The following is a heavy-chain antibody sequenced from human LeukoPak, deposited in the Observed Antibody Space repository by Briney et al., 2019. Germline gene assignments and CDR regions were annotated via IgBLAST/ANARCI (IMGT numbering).Heavy chain of an antibody. CDR2: ISGSGGST. D-gene: IGHD1-26*01. J-gene: IGHJ3*02. CDR1: GFTFSSYA. Sequence: GGSLRLSCAASGFTFSSYAMSWVRHAPGKGLEWVSAISGSGGSTYYADPVKGRFTISRDNSKNTLYLQMNSLRAEDTAVYYCAKGLSWGGSFDAFDIWGQGTMVTVSS. V-gene: IGHV3-23*01. CDR3: AKGLSWGGSFDAFDI.